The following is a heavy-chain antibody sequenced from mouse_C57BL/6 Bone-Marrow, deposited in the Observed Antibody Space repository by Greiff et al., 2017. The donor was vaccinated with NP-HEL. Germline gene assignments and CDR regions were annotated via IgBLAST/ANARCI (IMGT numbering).Heavy chain of an antibody. CDR2: ISSGGSYT. V-gene: IGHV5-6*01. J-gene: IGHJ3*01. CDR3: ARHPVTVVAPVAY. D-gene: IGHD1-1*01. Sequence: EVQGVESGGDLVKPGGSLKLSCAASGFTFSSYGMSWVRQTPDQRLEWVATISSGGSYTYYPASVKGRFTISRDNAKNTLYLQMSSLKSEDTAMYYCARHPVTVVAPVAYWGQGTLVTVSA. CDR1: GFTFSSYG.